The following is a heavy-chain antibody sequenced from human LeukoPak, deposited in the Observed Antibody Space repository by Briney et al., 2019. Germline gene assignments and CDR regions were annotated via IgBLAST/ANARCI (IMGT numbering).Heavy chain of an antibody. J-gene: IGHJ3*02. Sequence: PGGSLRLSCAASGFVFSSYEMNWVRQAPGKGLEWISYISSSGNTIYYADSVKGRFTISRDNSKNTLYLQMNTLRAEDTAVYYCAKDHSFYDIFTGLGDAFDIWGQGTMVTVSS. CDR3: AKDHSFYDIFTGLGDAFDI. CDR1: GFVFSSYE. D-gene: IGHD3-9*01. CDR2: ISSSGNTI. V-gene: IGHV3-48*03.